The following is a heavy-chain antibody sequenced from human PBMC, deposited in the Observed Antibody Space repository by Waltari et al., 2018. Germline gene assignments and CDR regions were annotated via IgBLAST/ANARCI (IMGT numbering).Heavy chain of an antibody. Sequence: EVQLVESGGGLVQPGRSLRLSCAASGFTFSHFAMHWVRQAPGKGPEWVERSTYKADYADSVEGRFTISRDSAKSSLYLQMNSLRVEDTALYYCVKDIGDGHTVGRVADAFDVWGQGTMVTVSS. J-gene: IGHJ3*01. V-gene: IGHV3-9*01. CDR2: STYKA. CDR1: GFTFSHFA. D-gene: IGHD3-16*01. CDR3: VKDIGDGHTVGRVADAFDV.